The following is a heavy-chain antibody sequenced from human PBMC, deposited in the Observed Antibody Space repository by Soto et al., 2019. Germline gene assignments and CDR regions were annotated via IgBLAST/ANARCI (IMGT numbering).Heavy chain of an antibody. CDR2: ISSSSSYI. CDR1: GFTFSSYS. V-gene: IGHV3-21*01. CDR3: ARVQRLFGVVIILGLFDY. J-gene: IGHJ4*02. D-gene: IGHD3-3*01. Sequence: GGSKRLSSAASGFTFSSYSMNWVRQTTGKGLEWVSSISSSSSYIYYADSVKGRFTISRDNAKNSLYLQMNSLRAEDTAVYYCARVQRLFGVVIILGLFDYWGQGTLVTVFS.